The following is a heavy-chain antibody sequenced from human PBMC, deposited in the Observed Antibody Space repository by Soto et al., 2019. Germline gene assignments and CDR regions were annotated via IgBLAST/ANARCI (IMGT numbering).Heavy chain of an antibody. CDR1: GGTFTSYT. V-gene: IGHV1-69*02. Sequence: SVKVSCKASGGTFTSYTISWVRQAPGQGLEWMGRIIPILGIANYAQKFQGRVTITADKSTSTAYMELSSLRSEDTAVYYCASNIDAPSMDGSSSVSEHRHENDYWGQGTLVTVSS. CDR3: ASNIDAPSMDGSSSVSEHRHENDY. D-gene: IGHD6-6*01. J-gene: IGHJ4*02. CDR2: IIPILGIA.